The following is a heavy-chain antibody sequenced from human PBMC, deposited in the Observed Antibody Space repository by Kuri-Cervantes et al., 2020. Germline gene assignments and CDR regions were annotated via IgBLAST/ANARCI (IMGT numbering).Heavy chain of an antibody. J-gene: IGHJ3*02. D-gene: IGHD1-26*01. Sequence: SVKVSCKASGGTFSTYAINWVRQAPGQGLEWMGGIIPIFDATHANYAQNFQGRVTITTDESTSTAYMELRSLRSDDTAVYYCAREGSYRNAFDIWGQGTMVTVSS. CDR2: IIPIFDATHA. CDR1: GGTFSTYA. V-gene: IGHV1-69*05. CDR3: AREGSYRNAFDI.